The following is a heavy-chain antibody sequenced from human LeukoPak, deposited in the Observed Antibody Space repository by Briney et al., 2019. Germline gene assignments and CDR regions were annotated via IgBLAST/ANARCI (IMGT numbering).Heavy chain of an antibody. D-gene: IGHD4-17*01. CDR1: GGSISSYY. J-gene: IGHJ4*02. CDR2: IYYSGST. V-gene: IGHV4-59*01. CDR3: ARGTRVTTLY. Sequence: SETLSLTCTVSGGSISSYYWSWIRQPPGKGLEWIGYIYYSGSTYYDPSLKSRVSISVDTSKNQFSLKLTSVTAADTAVYYCARGTRVTTLYWGQGTLVTVSS.